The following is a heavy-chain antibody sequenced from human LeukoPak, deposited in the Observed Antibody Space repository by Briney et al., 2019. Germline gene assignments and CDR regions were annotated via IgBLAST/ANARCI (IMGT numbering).Heavy chain of an antibody. D-gene: IGHD4-17*01. J-gene: IGHJ4*02. CDR3: AGEGDYGAFDY. V-gene: IGHV3-13*01. Sequence: GGSLRLSCAASGFTFSSYDTHWVRQATGKGLEWVSAIGTAGDTYYPGSVKGRFTISRENAKNSLYLQMNSLRAGDTAVYYCAGEGDYGAFDYWGQGTLVTVSS. CDR1: GFTFSSYD. CDR2: IGTAGDT.